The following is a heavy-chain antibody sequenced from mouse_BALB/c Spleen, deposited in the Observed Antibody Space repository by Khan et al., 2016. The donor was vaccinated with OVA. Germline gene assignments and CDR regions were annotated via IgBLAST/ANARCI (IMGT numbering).Heavy chain of an antibody. CDR3: VRVYGGDFDY. D-gene: IGHD1-1*01. CDR1: GYSITSDYA. CDR2: ISYSGNT. Sequence: EVQLQESGPGLVKPSQSLSLTCTVTGYSITSDYAWNWIRQFPGNKLEWMGYISYSGNTKYNPSLQSRISITRDTSKNQFFLQLNSVTIEDTATYYCVRVYGGDFDYWGQGTTLTVSS. J-gene: IGHJ2*01. V-gene: IGHV3-2*02.